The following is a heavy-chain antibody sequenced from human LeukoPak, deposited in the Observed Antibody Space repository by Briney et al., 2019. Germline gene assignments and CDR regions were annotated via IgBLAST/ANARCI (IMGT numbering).Heavy chain of an antibody. CDR2: MNEEGSVK. J-gene: IGHJ5*02. Sequence: GGSLRLSCVASGFTLRNFWMSWVRQAPGKGLEWLANMNEEGSVKNHVDSVKGRFTISRDNAKNSVYLQLNSLRVEDTAVYYCAVDKGYNRFDPWGQGTLVSVSS. CDR1: GFTLRNFW. V-gene: IGHV3-7*04. CDR3: AVDKGYNRFDP.